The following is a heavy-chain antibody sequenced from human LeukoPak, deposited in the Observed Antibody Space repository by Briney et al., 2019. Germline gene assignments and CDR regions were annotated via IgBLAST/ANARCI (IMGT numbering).Heavy chain of an antibody. D-gene: IGHD6-13*01. Sequence: GGSLRLSCAASGFTFSSYDMHWVRQATGKGLEWVSAIGTSGDTYYPGSVKGRFTISRENAKNSLYLQMNSLAAEDTAVYYCARGPGIAAAGTKHFDYWGQGTLVTVSS. CDR1: GFTFSSYD. V-gene: IGHV3-13*01. J-gene: IGHJ4*02. CDR2: IGTSGDT. CDR3: ARGPGIAAAGTKHFDY.